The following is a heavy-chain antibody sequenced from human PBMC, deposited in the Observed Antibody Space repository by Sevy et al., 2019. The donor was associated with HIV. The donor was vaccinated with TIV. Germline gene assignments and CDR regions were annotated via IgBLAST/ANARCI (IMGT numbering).Heavy chain of an antibody. CDR2: MSYDGSNK. CDR1: GFTFSRYA. V-gene: IGHV3-30-3*01. CDR3: ARDVDSVLADYYYGMDV. J-gene: IGHJ6*02. Sequence: SLRLSCAASGFTFSRYAMYWVRQAPGKGLEWVAVMSYDGSNKYFPDSVKGRFTISRDNSKNTLYLQMNSLRPEDMAVYYCARDVDSVLADYYYGMDVWGQGTTVTVSS. D-gene: IGHD4-4*01.